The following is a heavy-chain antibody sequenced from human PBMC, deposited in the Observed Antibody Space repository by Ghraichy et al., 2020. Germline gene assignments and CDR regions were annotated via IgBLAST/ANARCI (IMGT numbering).Heavy chain of an antibody. J-gene: IGHJ4*02. CDR3: AKGLEAYYYGSGSYYFDY. CDR1: GFTFSSYA. D-gene: IGHD3-10*01. V-gene: IGHV3-23*01. Sequence: GGSLRLSCAASGFTFSSYAMSWVRQAPGKGLEWVSAISGSGGSTYYADSVKGRFTISRDNSKNTLYLQMNSLRAEDTAVYYCAKGLEAYYYGSGSYYFDYWGQGTLVTVSS. CDR2: ISGSGGST.